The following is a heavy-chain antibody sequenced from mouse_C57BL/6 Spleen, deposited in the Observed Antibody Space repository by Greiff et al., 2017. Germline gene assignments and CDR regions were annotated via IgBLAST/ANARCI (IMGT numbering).Heavy chain of an antibody. V-gene: IGHV1-15*01. J-gene: IGHJ4*01. CDR1: GYTFTDYE. CDR3: TRTLNYYGSRYYAMDY. CDR2: IDPETGGT. Sequence: VQLMESGAELVRPGASVTLSCKASGYTFTDYEMHWVKQTPVHGLEWIGAIDPETGGTAYNQKFKGKAILTADKSSSTAYMELRSLTSEDSAVYYCTRTLNYYGSRYYAMDYWGQGTSVTVSS. D-gene: IGHD1-1*01.